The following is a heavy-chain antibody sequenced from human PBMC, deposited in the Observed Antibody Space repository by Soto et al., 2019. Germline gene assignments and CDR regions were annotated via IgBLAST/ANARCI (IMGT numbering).Heavy chain of an antibody. J-gene: IGHJ4*02. D-gene: IGHD6-19*01. V-gene: IGHV1-2*02. CDR1: GYTLTGYY. CDR3: ARGLSRSGWYPKLEY. CDR2: INPNSGGT. Sequence: ASVKVSCKASGYTLTGYYMHWVRQAPGQGLEWLGWINPNSGGTNFAQKFQGRVTMTRDTSISTAYMELGRLRSDHTAVYYCARGLSRSGWYPKLEYLGQGTLVTVSS.